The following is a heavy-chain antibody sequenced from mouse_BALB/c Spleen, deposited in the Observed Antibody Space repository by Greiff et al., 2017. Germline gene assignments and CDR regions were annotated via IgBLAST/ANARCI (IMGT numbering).Heavy chain of an antibody. CDR2: IYPGNSDT. CDR1: GYSFTSYW. V-gene: IGHV1-5*01. Sequence: VQLKESGTVLARPGASVKMSCKASGYSFTSYWMHWVKQRPGQGLEWIGAIYPGNSDTSYNQKFKGKAKLTAVTSASTAYMELSSLTNEDSAVYFCARSYYYGSRAYYAMDYWGQGTSVTVSS. J-gene: IGHJ4*01. D-gene: IGHD1-1*01. CDR3: ARSYYYGSRAYYAMDY.